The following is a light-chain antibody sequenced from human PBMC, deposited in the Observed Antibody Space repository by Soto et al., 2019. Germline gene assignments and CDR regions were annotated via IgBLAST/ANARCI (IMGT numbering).Light chain of an antibody. CDR2: RNN. Sequence: QSVLTQSPSASGTPGQRVTISCSGSRSNIGRNFAYWYQHVPGTAPRLLIQRNNERPSAVPDRFSGSKSGTSVSLAISGLRSDDEATYYCAAWDDTLDAQVFGGGTQLTVL. J-gene: IGLJ3*02. CDR1: RSNIGRNF. V-gene: IGLV1-47*01. CDR3: AAWDDTLDAQV.